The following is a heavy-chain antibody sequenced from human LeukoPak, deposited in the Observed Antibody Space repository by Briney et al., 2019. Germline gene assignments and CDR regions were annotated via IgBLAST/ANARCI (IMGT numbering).Heavy chain of an antibody. J-gene: IGHJ4*02. V-gene: IGHV3-48*02. CDR2: INHNGETI. Sequence: GGSLRLSCAASGFPFRNYVMSWVRQAPGKGLEWVSYINHNGETIYYADSVKGRFTISRDNGKNSLYLQMNSLRDEDTAVYYRAADSDWAFHYWGQGTRVTVSS. D-gene: IGHD2-21*02. CDR3: AADSDWAFHY. CDR1: GFPFRNYV.